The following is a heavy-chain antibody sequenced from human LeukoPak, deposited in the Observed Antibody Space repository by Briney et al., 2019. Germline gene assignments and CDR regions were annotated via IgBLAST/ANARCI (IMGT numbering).Heavy chain of an antibody. CDR3: AIYSYGLNRSFDY. D-gene: IGHD5-18*01. CDR2: IKQDGSEK. Sequence: GGSLRLSCAASGFTFSSYWMSWVRQAPGKGLEWVANIKQDGSEKYYVDSVKGRFTISRDNAKNSLYLQMNSLRAEDTAVYYCAIYSYGLNRSFDYWGQGTLVTVSS. CDR1: GFTFSSYW. V-gene: IGHV3-7*03. J-gene: IGHJ4*02.